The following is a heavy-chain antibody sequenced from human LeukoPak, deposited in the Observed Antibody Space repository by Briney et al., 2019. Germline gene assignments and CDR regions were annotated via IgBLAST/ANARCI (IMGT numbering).Heavy chain of an antibody. CDR1: GFTFSRYS. Sequence: GGSLRLSCAASGFTFSRYSMHWVRLAPGKGLEYVSAVCNNGGSTYYADSVKGRFTISRDNSKNTLYLQMSSLRAEDTAVYYCVKARGSGWYWDYWGQGTLVTVSS. V-gene: IGHV3-64D*06. CDR2: VCNNGGST. J-gene: IGHJ4*02. CDR3: VKARGSGWYWDY. D-gene: IGHD6-19*01.